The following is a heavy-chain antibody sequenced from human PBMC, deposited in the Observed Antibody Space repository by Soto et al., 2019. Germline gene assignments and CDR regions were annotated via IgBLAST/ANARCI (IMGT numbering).Heavy chain of an antibody. CDR1: GFTFSNYA. CDR2: ISYDGSNK. V-gene: IGHV3-30*18. CDR3: ANFYYDSSGTTVGFDP. J-gene: IGHJ5*02. D-gene: IGHD3-22*01. Sequence: QVQLVESGGGVVQPGRSLRLSCAASGFTFSNYAMHWVRQAPGKGLEWVAVISYDGSNKYYADSVKGRFTISRDNSKHTLYLQMNSLRAEDTAVYYCANFYYDSSGTTVGFDPWGQGTLVTVSS.